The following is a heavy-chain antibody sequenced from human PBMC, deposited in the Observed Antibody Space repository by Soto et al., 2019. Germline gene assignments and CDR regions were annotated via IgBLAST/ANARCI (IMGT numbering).Heavy chain of an antibody. V-gene: IGHV3-33*01. Sequence: QVQLVESGGGVVQPGRSLRLSCAASGFTFSSYGMHWVRQAPGKGLEWVAFIWHDGGNKFYAESVKGRFTISRDNSKNTMYLQMTSLSAGDTAMYYCARDGDVNTGFGKDYWGQGTLVTVSS. CDR3: ARDGDVNTGFGKDY. D-gene: IGHD3-16*01. CDR1: GFTFSSYG. CDR2: IWHDGGNK. J-gene: IGHJ4*02.